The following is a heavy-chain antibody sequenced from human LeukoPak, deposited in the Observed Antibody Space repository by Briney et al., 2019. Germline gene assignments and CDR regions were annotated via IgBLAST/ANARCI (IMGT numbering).Heavy chain of an antibody. D-gene: IGHD3-22*01. V-gene: IGHV3-21*01. CDR3: ARETYYYDSSGYFPMDV. CDR1: GFTFSSYS. Sequence: PGGSLRLSCAASGFTFSSYSLNWVRQAPGKGLEWVSSISSSSSYIYYADSVKGRFTISRDNAKNSLYLKMNSLRAEDTAVYYCARETYYYDSSGYFPMDVWGKGTTVTVSS. CDR2: ISSSSSYI. J-gene: IGHJ6*03.